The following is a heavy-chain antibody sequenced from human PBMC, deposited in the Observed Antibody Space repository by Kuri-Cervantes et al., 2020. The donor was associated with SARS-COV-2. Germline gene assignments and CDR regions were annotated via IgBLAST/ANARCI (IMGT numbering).Heavy chain of an antibody. J-gene: IGHJ4*02. CDR1: GFTFSSYA. CDR2: IIPFFRTP. D-gene: IGHD4-23*01. Sequence: GGSLRLSCAASGFTFSSYAISWVRQAPGKGLEWMGGIIPFFRTPTYAQRFEGRVTITADDSLSTVYMELSSLRFEDTAVYFCARDVGYGGASELDITYFDSWGQGTLVTVSS. CDR3: ARDVGYGGASELDITYFDS. V-gene: IGHV1-69*01.